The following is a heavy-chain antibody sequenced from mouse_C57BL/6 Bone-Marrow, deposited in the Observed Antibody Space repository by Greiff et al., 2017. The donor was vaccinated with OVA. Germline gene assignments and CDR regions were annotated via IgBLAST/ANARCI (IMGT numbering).Heavy chain of an antibody. J-gene: IGHJ4*01. D-gene: IGHD1-1*01. CDR1: GFTFSDAW. CDR2: IRNKANNHAT. V-gene: IGHV6-6*01. CDR3: TRTYGSSYLYAMDY. Sequence: EVMLVESGGGLVQPGGSMKLSCAASGFTFSDAWMDWVRQSPEKGLEWVAEIRNKANNHATYYAESVKGRFTISRDDSKSSVYLQMNSLRAEDTGIYYCTRTYGSSYLYAMDYWGQGTSVTVSS.